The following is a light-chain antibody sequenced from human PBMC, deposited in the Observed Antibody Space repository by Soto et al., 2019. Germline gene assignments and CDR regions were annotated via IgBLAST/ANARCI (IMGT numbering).Light chain of an antibody. J-gene: IGKJ4*01. V-gene: IGKV3-20*01. CDR1: QSVGSS. Sequence: RSPGALSVAPEERGTLSFRASQSVGSSLAWFQEKPGQAPRLLISGASTRATGIPARFSGSGSGTDFIPTISRLEPEDTAVYYCLQSCRPPSFGGRT. CDR3: LQSCRPPS. CDR2: GAS.